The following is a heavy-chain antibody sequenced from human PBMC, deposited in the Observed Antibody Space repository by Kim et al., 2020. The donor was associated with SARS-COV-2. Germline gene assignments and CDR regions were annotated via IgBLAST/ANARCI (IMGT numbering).Heavy chain of an antibody. D-gene: IGHD3-10*01. CDR1: GGTFSSYA. CDR3: ARDHRYPGNYGSGSYQYYYYGMDV. J-gene: IGHJ6*02. CDR2: IIPIFGTA. V-gene: IGHV1-69*06. Sequence: SVKVSCKASGGTFSSYAISWVRQAPGQGLEWMGGIIPIFGTANYAQKFQGRVTITADKSTSTAYMELSSLRSEDTAVYYCARDHRYPGNYGSGSYQYYYYGMDVWGQGTTVTVSS.